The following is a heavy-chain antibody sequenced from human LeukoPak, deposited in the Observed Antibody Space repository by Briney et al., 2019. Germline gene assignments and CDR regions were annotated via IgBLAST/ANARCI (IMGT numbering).Heavy chain of an antibody. CDR2: LGYDGSNK. CDR1: GLTFSSYG. J-gene: IGHJ4*02. D-gene: IGHD3-3*01. Sequence: GGSLRLSCAASGLTFSSYGLNWVGKAPGKALEGVALLGYDGSNKYYADSVKGRFTISRDNSKNTLYLQMNSLRAEATAVYSCAKDPVRFLEWLLYLDYWGQGTLVTVSS. V-gene: IGHV3-30*02. CDR3: AKDPVRFLEWLLYLDY.